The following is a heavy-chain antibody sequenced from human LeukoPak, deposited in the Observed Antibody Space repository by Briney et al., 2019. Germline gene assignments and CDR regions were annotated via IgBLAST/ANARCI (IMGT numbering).Heavy chain of an antibody. CDR2: IVVGSGNT. CDR3: AAESYYYGGNSSLLGY. V-gene: IGHV1-58*02. Sequence: SVKVSCKASGFTFTSSAMQWVRQARGQRLEWIGWIVVGSGNTNYAQKFQERVTITRDMSTSTAYMELSSLRSEDTAVYYCAAESYYYGGNSSLLGYWGQGTLVTVSS. CDR1: GFTFTSSA. J-gene: IGHJ4*02. D-gene: IGHD4-23*01.